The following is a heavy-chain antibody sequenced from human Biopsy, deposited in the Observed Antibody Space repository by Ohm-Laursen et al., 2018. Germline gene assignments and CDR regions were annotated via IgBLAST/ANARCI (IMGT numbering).Heavy chain of an antibody. CDR3: AREAIGYQLPCDD. CDR1: TGTFDSYG. CDR2: IIPILRTT. V-gene: IGHV1-69*04. D-gene: IGHD2-15*01. Sequence: SVKVSCKTSTGTFDSYGVTWVRQAPGQGLEWMGRIIPILRTTTYAPKFQGRVTFTADKSSSTAYLELSSLTSEDTAMFHCAREAIGYQLPCDDWGQGTLVTVSS. J-gene: IGHJ4*02.